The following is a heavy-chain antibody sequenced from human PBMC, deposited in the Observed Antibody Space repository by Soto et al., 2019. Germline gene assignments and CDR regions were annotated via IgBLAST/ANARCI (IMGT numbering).Heavy chain of an antibody. Sequence: VSGATLVNPTQTLKVTCIFSGFSLTATGVGGGWIRQPPAKALELLALLYWDADKRYTPSLRNRRTIAMDTSKNQVVIIMNKVDPADTGYYYCAHYFLVLDGPRPGNNGFDPWGQGTLVTVSS. CDR3: AHYFLVLDGPRPGNNGFDP. J-gene: IGHJ5*02. CDR2: LYWDADK. CDR1: GFSLTATGVG. D-gene: IGHD2-8*02. V-gene: IGHV2-5*02.